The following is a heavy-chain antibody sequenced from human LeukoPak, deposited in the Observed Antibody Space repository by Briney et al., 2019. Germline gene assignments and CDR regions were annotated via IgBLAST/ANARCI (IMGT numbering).Heavy chain of an antibody. J-gene: IGHJ5*02. D-gene: IGHD3-22*01. Sequence: GGSLRLSCAASGFTFSSYWMSWVRQAPGKGLEWVANIKQDGSEKYYVDSVKGRFTISRDNAKNSLYLQMNSLRAEDTAVYYSARVHYDSSGYYEGRSFWFDPWGQGTLVTVSS. CDR3: ARVHYDSSGYYEGRSFWFDP. V-gene: IGHV3-7*01. CDR1: GFTFSSYW. CDR2: IKQDGSEK.